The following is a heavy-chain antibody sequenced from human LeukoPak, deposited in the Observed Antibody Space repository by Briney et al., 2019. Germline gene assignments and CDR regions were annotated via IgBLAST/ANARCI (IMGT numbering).Heavy chain of an antibody. CDR3: VVGREYSTDYFDY. D-gene: IGHD6-6*01. Sequence: GESLQISCKGSGYSFTSYWIGWVRQMPGKGLEWMGIIYPGDSDTRYSPSFQGQVTISADKSISTAYLQWSSLKASDTAMYFCVVGREYSTDYFDYWGQGTLVTVSS. V-gene: IGHV5-51*01. CDR1: GYSFTSYW. CDR2: IYPGDSDT. J-gene: IGHJ4*02.